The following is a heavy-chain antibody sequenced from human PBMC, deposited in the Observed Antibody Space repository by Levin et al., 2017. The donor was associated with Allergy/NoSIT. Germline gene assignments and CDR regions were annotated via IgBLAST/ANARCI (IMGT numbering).Heavy chain of an antibody. D-gene: IGHD1-7*01. CDR3: ARDSTGTTGFDY. CDR2: INSDGSFT. Sequence: GESLKISCTVSGFIFSSYWMHWVRQAPGKGLMWVSRINSDGSFTTYADSVKGRFIISRDNAKNTRYLQMNSLRAEDTAVYFCARDSTGTTGFDYWGQGTLVTVSS. V-gene: IGHV3-74*01. CDR1: GFIFSSYW. J-gene: IGHJ4*02.